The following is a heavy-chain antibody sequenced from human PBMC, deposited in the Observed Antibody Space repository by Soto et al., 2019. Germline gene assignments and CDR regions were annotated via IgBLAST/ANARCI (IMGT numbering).Heavy chain of an antibody. CDR1: GFTFSSYS. D-gene: IGHD2-2*01. J-gene: IGHJ6*02. V-gene: IGHV3-21*04. Sequence: PGGSLRLSCAASGFTFSSYSMNWVRQAPGKGLEWVSSISSSSSYIYYADSVKGRFTISRDDPKNTLYLDMNSLRVEDTAIYYCAKDPPWTVGPLAMDVWGQGTTVTVSS. CDR3: AKDPPWTVGPLAMDV. CDR2: ISSSSSYI.